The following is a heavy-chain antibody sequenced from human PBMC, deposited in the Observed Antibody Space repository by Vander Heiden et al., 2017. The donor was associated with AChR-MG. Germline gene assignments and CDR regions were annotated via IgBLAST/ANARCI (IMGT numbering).Heavy chain of an antibody. CDR3: ARSDYGDYNFDY. D-gene: IGHD4-17*01. Sequence: QVQLQESGPGLVKPSQTLSLTCTVPGSGGSIRSGNYYWSWIRQSAGKGLEWIGRIYTGGTTTYNPSLKSRVTMSVDPSNNQFSLKVTSVTAADTAVYYCARSDYGDYNFDYWGQGNLVTVSS. CDR2: IYTGGTT. V-gene: IGHV4-61*02. CDR1: GGSIRSGNYY. J-gene: IGHJ4*02.